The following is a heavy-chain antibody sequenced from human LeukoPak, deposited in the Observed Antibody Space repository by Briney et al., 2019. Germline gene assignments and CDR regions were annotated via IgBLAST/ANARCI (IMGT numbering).Heavy chain of an antibody. V-gene: IGHV3-66*01. D-gene: IGHD6-6*01. CDR1: GFTVSTNY. J-gene: IGHJ3*02. Sequence: PGGSLRLLCGASGFTVSTNYRSCVLQAPGKGLEWASIIYSGGSTYYADSVKGRFTISRDNSKNTLYLQMNSLRAEDTAVYYCASYRYCSSFAFDIWGQGPMVTVSS. CDR2: IYSGGST. CDR3: ASYRYCSSFAFDI.